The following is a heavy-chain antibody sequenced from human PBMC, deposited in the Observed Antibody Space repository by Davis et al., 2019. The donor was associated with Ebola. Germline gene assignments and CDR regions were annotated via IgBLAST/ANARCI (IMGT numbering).Heavy chain of an antibody. CDR1: GGSFSGYY. D-gene: IGHD4-17*01. CDR3: ARDHDYGAFDI. V-gene: IGHV4-59*01. Sequence: SETLSLTCAVYGGSFSGYYWSWIRQPPGKGLEWIGYIYYSGSTNYNPSLKSRVTISVDTSKNQFSLKLSSVTAADTAVYYCARDHDYGAFDIWGQGTMVTVSS. J-gene: IGHJ3*02. CDR2: IYYSGST.